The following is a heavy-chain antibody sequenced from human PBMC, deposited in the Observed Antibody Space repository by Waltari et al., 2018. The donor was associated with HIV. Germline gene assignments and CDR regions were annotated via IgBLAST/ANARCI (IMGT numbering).Heavy chain of an antibody. J-gene: IGHJ4*02. CDR2: ITHSGST. CDR3: AIETGNYYGSGSSLDY. D-gene: IGHD3-10*01. Sequence: QVQLQQWGAGLLKPSETLSLTCAVYGGSFSGYHWSWIRQPPGKGLEWIGEITHSGSTNYNPSLKSRVTISVDTSKNQFSVKLSSVTAADTAVYYCAIETGNYYGSGSSLDYWGQGTLVTVSS. CDR1: GGSFSGYH. V-gene: IGHV4-34*01.